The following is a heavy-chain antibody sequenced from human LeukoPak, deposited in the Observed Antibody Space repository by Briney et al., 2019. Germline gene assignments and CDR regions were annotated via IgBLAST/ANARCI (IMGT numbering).Heavy chain of an antibody. J-gene: IGHJ4*02. CDR2: IVVGSGNT. V-gene: IGHV1-58*02. Sequence: SVKVSCKASGFTFTSSAMQWVRQARGQRLEWIGWIVVGSGNTNYAQKFQERVTITRDMSTSTAYMELSSLRSEDTAVYYCAADLGYSYGTPYFDYWGQGTLVTVSS. CDR3: AADLGYSYGTPYFDY. CDR1: GFTFTSSA. D-gene: IGHD5-18*01.